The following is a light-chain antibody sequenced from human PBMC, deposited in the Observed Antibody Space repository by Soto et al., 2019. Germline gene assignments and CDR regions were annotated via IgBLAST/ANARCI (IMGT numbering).Light chain of an antibody. J-gene: IGKJ5*01. V-gene: IGKV3-20*01. CDR3: QQYGSSPRT. CDR1: QSVSSN. CDR2: GAS. Sequence: EIVMTQSPATLSVSPVERATLSCRASQSVSSNLAWYQQKPGQAPRLLIYGASSRATGIPDRFSGSGSGTDFTLTISRLEPEDFAVYYCQQYGSSPRTFGQGTRLEIK.